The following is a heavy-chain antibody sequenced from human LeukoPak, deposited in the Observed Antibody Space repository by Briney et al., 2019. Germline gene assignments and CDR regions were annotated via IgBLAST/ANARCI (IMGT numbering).Heavy chain of an antibody. Sequence: SETLSLTCAVYGGSFSGYYWSWIRQPPGKGLEWIGEINHSGSTNYNPSLKSRVTISVDTSKNQFSLKLSSVTAADTAVYYCARVAQSSSWYRYYYYMDVWGKGTTVTVSS. J-gene: IGHJ6*03. CDR1: GGSFSGYY. D-gene: IGHD6-13*01. V-gene: IGHV4-34*01. CDR3: ARVAQSSSWYRYYYYMDV. CDR2: INHSGST.